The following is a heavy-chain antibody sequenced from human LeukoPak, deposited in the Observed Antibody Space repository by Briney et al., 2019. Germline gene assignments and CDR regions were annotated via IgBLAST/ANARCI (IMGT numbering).Heavy chain of an antibody. CDR1: GGTFSSYA. J-gene: IGHJ4*02. Sequence: GASVKVSCKASGGTFSSYAISWVRQAPGQGLEWMGGIIPIFGTANYAQKFQGRVTITADESTSTAYMELSSLRSEDTAVYYCARERYGSSSKRGMDHWGQGTLVTVSS. CDR2: IIPIFGTA. CDR3: ARERYGSSSKRGMDH. D-gene: IGHD6-6*01. V-gene: IGHV1-69*13.